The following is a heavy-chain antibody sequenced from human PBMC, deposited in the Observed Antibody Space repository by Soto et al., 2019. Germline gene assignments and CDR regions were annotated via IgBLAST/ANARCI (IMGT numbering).Heavy chain of an antibody. V-gene: IGHV3-30-3*01. CDR3: ANFVVVPAALPLDV. CDR1: GFTFSSYA. D-gene: IGHD2-2*01. Sequence: QVQLVESGGGVVRPGRSVRLSCAAAGFTFSSYAMHWVRQAPGKGLEWVAVISYDGSNKYYADSVKGRFTISRDNSKNTLYLQMNSLRAEDTAVYYCANFVVVPAALPLDVWGQGTTLTVSS. CDR2: ISYDGSNK. J-gene: IGHJ6*02.